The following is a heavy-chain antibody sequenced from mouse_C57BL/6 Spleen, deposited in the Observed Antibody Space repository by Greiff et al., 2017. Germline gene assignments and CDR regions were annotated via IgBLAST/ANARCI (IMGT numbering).Heavy chain of an antibody. Sequence: EVKLQESGGGLVKPGGSLKLSCAASGFTFSDYGMHWVRQAPEKGLEWVAYISSGSSTIYYADTVKGRFTISRDTAKHTLFLQMTSLRSENAANYYCAGGFHDGYYQYFDVWGTGTTGTVSS. CDR3: AGGFHDGYYQYFDV. CDR1: GFTFSDYG. V-gene: IGHV5-17*01. J-gene: IGHJ1*03. D-gene: IGHD2-3*01. CDR2: ISSGSSTI.